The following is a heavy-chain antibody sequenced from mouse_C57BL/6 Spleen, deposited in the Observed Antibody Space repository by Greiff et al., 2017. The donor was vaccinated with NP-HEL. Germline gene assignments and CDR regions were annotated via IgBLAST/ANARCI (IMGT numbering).Heavy chain of an antibody. D-gene: IGHD1-1*01. CDR3: ARGVITTVVAPYAMDY. V-gene: IGHV1-72*01. Sequence: QVQLKQPGAELVKPGASVKLSCKASGYTFTSYWMHWVKQRPGRGLEWIGRIDPNSGGTKYNEKFKSKATLTVDKPSSTAYMQLSSLTSEDSAVYYCARGVITTVVAPYAMDYWGQGTSVTVSS. J-gene: IGHJ4*01. CDR1: GYTFTSYW. CDR2: IDPNSGGT.